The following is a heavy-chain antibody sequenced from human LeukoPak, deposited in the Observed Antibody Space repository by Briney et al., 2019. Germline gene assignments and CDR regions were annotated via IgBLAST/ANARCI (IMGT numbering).Heavy chain of an antibody. Sequence: GGSLRLSCAASGFTFDDYDMYWVRQAPGKGLECVASISRNSGASTYYAASVKGRFTISRDNSRSTLYLQMNSLRADDTAVYYCSKKGQNGDYGKPDWGQGTLVTVSS. V-gene: IGHV3-23*01. J-gene: IGHJ4*02. CDR2: ISRNSGAST. D-gene: IGHD4-17*01. CDR3: SKKGQNGDYGKPD. CDR1: GFTFDDYD.